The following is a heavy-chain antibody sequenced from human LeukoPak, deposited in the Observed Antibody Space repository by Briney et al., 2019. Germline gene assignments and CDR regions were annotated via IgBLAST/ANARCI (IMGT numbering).Heavy chain of an antibody. CDR2: IYSGGST. CDR1: GFTVSSNY. D-gene: IGHD5-18*01. J-gene: IGHJ3*02. V-gene: IGHV3-53*01. CDR3: AKELARTAMVSRQAPGAAFDI. Sequence: GGSLRLSCAASGFTVSSNYMSWVRQAPGKGLEWVSVIYSGGSTYYADSVKGRFTISRDNSKNTLYLQMNSLRAEDTAVYYCAKELARTAMVSRQAPGAAFDIWGQGTMVTVSS.